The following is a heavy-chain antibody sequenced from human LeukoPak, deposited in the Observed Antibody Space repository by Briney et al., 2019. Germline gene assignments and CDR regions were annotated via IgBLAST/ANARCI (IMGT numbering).Heavy chain of an antibody. CDR1: GGSISSSSYY. CDR2: IYYSGST. CDR3: ARLITGYSSPRWLLGVDYYYYYMDV. V-gene: IGHV4-39*01. Sequence: SETLSLTCTVSGGSISSSSYYWGWIRQPPGKGLEWIGSIYYSGSTYYNPSLKSRVTISVDTSKNQFSLKLSSVTAADTAVYYCARLITGYSSPRWLLGVDYYYYYMDVWGKGTTVTVSS. J-gene: IGHJ6*03. D-gene: IGHD6-13*01.